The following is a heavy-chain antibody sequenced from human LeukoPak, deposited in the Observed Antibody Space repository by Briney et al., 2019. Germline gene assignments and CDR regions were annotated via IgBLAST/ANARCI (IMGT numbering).Heavy chain of an antibody. J-gene: IGHJ4*02. CDR1: GYTFTSYD. CDR2: MNPNSGNT. CDR3: ARTLFSYAAHGYSYGIDY. Sequence: GASVKVSCKASGYTFTSYDINWVRQATGQGLEWRGWMNPNSGNTGYAQKFQGRVTMTRNTSISTAYMELSSLRSEDTAVYYCARTLFSYAAHGYSYGIDYWGQGTLVTVSS. V-gene: IGHV1-8*01. D-gene: IGHD5-18*01.